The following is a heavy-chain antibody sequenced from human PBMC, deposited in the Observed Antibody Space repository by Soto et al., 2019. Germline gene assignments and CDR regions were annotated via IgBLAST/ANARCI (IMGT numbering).Heavy chain of an antibody. Sequence: PSETLSLTCTVSGGSISSSSYYWGWTRQHPGKGLEWIGYIYYSGSTYYNPSLKSRVTISVDTSKNQFSLKLSSVTAADTAVYYCARDLYYGTYGMDVWGQGTTVTVSS. CDR1: GGSISSSSYY. D-gene: IGHD3-10*01. V-gene: IGHV4-31*03. J-gene: IGHJ6*02. CDR3: ARDLYYGTYGMDV. CDR2: IYYSGST.